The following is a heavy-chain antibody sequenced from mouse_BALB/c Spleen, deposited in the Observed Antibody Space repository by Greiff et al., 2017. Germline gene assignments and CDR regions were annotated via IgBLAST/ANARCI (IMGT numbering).Heavy chain of an antibody. CDR2: ISYSGST. D-gene: IGHD1-1*01. CDR3: ARNYGSSYGYWYFDV. CDR1: GDSITSGY. Sequence: EVKLQESGPSLVKPSQTLSLTCSVTGDSITSGYWNWIRKFPGNKLEYMGYISYSGSTYYNPSLKSRISITRDTSKNQYYLQLNSVTTEDTATYYCARNYGSSYGYWYFDVWGAGTTVTVSS. V-gene: IGHV3-8*02. J-gene: IGHJ1*01.